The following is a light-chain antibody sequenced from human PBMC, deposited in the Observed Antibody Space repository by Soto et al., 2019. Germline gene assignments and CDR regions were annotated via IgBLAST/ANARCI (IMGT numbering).Light chain of an antibody. J-gene: IGLJ2*01. CDR2: SNN. V-gene: IGLV1-44*01. Sequence: QSVLTQPPSASGTPGQRVTISCSGSSSNIGSNTVNWYQQLPGTAPKLLICSNNQRPSGVPDRFSGSKSGTPASLAISGLQSEDEADYYCAAWDDSLNGVVFGGGTQLTVL. CDR1: SSNIGSNT. CDR3: AAWDDSLNGVV.